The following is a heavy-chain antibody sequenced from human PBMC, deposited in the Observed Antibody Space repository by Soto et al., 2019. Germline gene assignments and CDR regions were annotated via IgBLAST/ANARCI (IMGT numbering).Heavy chain of an antibody. D-gene: IGHD2-15*01. J-gene: IGHJ6*02. Sequence: GESLKISCKGSGYSFTTYWIGWLRQMPGKVLEWMGIIYPGDSDIRYSPSFQGQITISADKSINTAYLQWSSLKASDTAMYYCARHSDIVSVRAPISLGYSYAMHVWGQATTVTLSS. V-gene: IGHV5-51*01. CDR3: ARHSDIVSVRAPISLGYSYAMHV. CDR1: GYSFTTYW. CDR2: IYPGDSDI.